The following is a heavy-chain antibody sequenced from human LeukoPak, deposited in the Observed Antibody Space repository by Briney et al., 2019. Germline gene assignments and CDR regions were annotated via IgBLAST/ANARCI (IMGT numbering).Heavy chain of an antibody. J-gene: IGHJ5*02. Sequence: PSETLSLTCTVSGGSISSGDYYWSWIRQPPGKGLEWIGYIYYSGSTYYNPSLKSRVTISVDTSKNQFSLKLSSVTAADTAVYYCARDSSSWFGWFDPWGQGTLVTVSS. CDR2: IYYSGST. CDR3: ARDSSSWFGWFDP. V-gene: IGHV4-30-4*01. CDR1: GGSISSGDYY. D-gene: IGHD6-13*01.